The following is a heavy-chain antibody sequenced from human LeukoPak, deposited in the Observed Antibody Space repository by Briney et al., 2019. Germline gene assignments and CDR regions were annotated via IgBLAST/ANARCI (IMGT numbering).Heavy chain of an antibody. V-gene: IGHV3-23*01. CDR2: ISGSGGST. J-gene: IGHJ6*02. D-gene: IGHD2-2*02. CDR1: GFTFSSYA. CDR3: AKELPAAIRYYYYGMDV. Sequence: GGSLRLSCAASGFTFSSYAMSWVRQAPGKGLEWVSAISGSGGSTYYADSVKGRFTISRDNSKNTLYLQMNSLRAEDTAVYYCAKELPAAIRYYYYGMDVWGQGTTVTVSS.